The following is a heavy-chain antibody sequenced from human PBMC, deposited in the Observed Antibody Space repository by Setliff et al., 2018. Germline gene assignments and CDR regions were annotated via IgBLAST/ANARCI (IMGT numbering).Heavy chain of an antibody. Sequence: GGSLRLSCAASGFTFSSYSMNWVRQAPGKGLEWVSSISSSSSYIYYADSVKGRFTISRDNAKNSLYLQMNSLRAEDTAVYYCAGKGVMGDYMDVWGQGTTVTVSS. V-gene: IGHV3-21*01. CDR1: GFTFSSYS. CDR3: AGKGVMGDYMDV. D-gene: IGHD3-16*01. J-gene: IGHJ6*02. CDR2: ISSSSSYI.